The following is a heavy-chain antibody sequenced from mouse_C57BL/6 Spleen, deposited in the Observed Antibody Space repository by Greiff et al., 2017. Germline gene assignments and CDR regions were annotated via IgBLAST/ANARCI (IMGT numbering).Heavy chain of an antibody. CDR2: IDPSDSET. Sequence: QVQLQQPGAELVRPGSSVKLSCKASGYTFTSYWMHWVKQRPIQGLEWIGNIDPSDSETHYNQKFKDKATLTVDKSSSTAYMQLSSLTSEDSAVYYCARSEGKGGYYAMDYWGQGTSVTVSS. J-gene: IGHJ4*01. V-gene: IGHV1-52*01. D-gene: IGHD1-3*01. CDR3: ARSEGKGGYYAMDY. CDR1: GYTFTSYW.